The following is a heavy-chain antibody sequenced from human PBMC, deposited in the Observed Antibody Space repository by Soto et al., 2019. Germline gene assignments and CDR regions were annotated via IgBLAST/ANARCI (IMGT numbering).Heavy chain of an antibody. CDR3: ARDPVDLFGYMDV. D-gene: IGHD6-25*01. V-gene: IGHV1-69*08. CDR2: IIPLLGTA. Sequence: ASVKVSCKASEGTFSSYSITWVRQAPGQRLEWMGEIIPLLGTANYARKFQGRVTITGDKSTSTIYMGLSSLRSDDTAVYYCARDPVDLFGYMDVWGQGTTVTVPS. J-gene: IGHJ6*02. CDR1: EGTFSSYS.